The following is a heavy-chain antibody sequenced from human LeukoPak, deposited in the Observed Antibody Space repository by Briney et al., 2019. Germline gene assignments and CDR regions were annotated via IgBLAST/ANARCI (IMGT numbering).Heavy chain of an antibody. V-gene: IGHV4-34*01. D-gene: IGHD6-6*01. CDR2: INHSGST. CDR1: GRSFSGYY. Sequence: SETLSLTCAVYGRSFSGYYWSWIRQPPGKGLEWIGEINHSGSTNYNPSLKSRVTISVDTSKNQFSLKLSSVTAADTAVYYCARGRAARPNWFDPWGQGTLVTVSS. CDR3: ARGRAARPNWFDP. J-gene: IGHJ5*02.